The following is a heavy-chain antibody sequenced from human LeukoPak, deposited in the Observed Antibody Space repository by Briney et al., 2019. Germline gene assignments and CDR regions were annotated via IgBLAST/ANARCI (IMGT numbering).Heavy chain of an antibody. Sequence: PGGSLRLSCAASGFTFSTYSMNWVRQAPGKGLEWVSYIRSSDSTTYISRTTSTIYYADSVKGRFTISRDNAKNSLYLQMNSLRAEDTAVYYCARVSVRGVLPPYFDYWGQGTLVTVSS. D-gene: IGHD3-10*01. V-gene: IGHV3-48*04. J-gene: IGHJ4*02. CDR1: GFTFSTYS. CDR2: ISRTTSTI. CDR3: ARVSVRGVLPPYFDY.